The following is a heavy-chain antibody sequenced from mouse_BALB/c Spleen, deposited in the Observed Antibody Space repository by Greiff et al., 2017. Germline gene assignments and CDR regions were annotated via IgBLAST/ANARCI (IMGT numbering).Heavy chain of an antibody. CDR1: GYAFTNYL. Sequence: QVHVKQSGAELVRPGTSVKVSCKASGYAFTNYLIEWVKQRPGQGLEWIGVINPGSGGTNYNEKFKGKATLTADKSSSTAYMQLSSLTSDDSAVYFCARGNDGYFDYWGQGTTLTVSS. V-gene: IGHV1-54*01. J-gene: IGHJ2*01. CDR3: ARGNDGYFDY. CDR2: INPGSGGT. D-gene: IGHD2-3*01.